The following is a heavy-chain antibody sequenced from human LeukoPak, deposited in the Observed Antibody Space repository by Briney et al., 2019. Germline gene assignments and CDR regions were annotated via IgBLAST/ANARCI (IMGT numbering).Heavy chain of an antibody. CDR3: AKVHTNYYGSGSGDY. Sequence: GGSLRLSCAASGFTFSSYAMSWVRQAPGKGLEWVSAISGSGGSTYYADSVEGRFTISRDNSKNTLYLQMNSLRAEDTAVYYCAKVHTNYYGSGSGDYWGQGTLVTVSS. CDR1: GFTFSSYA. CDR2: ISGSGGST. D-gene: IGHD3-10*01. V-gene: IGHV3-23*01. J-gene: IGHJ4*02.